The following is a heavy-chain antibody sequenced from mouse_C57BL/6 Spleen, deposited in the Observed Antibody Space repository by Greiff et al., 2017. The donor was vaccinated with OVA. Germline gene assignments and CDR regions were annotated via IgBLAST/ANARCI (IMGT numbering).Heavy chain of an antibody. V-gene: IGHV6-6*01. CDR3: TGRRNDYDGGYFDY. J-gene: IGHJ2*01. D-gene: IGHD2-4*01. CDR2: IRNKANNHAT. CDR1: GFTFSDAW. Sequence: EVQVVESGGGLVQPGGSMKLSCAASGFTFSDAWMDWVRQSPEKGLEWVAEIRNKANNHATYYAESVKGRFTISRDDSKSSVYLQMNGLRAEDTGIYDCTGRRNDYDGGYFDYWGQGTTLTVSS.